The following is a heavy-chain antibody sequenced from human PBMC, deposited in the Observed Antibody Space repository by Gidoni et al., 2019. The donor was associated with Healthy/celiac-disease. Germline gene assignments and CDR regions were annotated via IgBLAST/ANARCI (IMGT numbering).Heavy chain of an antibody. J-gene: IGHJ4*02. Sequence: SHKSRVTISVDTSKNQFSLKLSSVTAADTAVYYCARHLSGYTWYFDYWGQGTLVTVSS. D-gene: IGHD5-12*01. V-gene: IGHV4-59*08. CDR3: ARHLSGYTWYFDY.